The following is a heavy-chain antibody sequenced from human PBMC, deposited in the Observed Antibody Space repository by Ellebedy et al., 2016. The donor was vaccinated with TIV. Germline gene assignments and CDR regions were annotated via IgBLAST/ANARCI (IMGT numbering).Heavy chain of an antibody. CDR1: GFSLTGSD. Sequence: GESLKISCAASGFSLTGSDLRWVRRPAGKGLEWVSASGAAGDTYYPDSVRGRFTISRESAKNSFYLQMNSLTAGDTAVYYCARGGPGGDNWFFGLWGRGTRVTVSS. J-gene: IGHJ2*01. V-gene: IGHV3-13*01. CDR3: ARGGPGGDNWFFGL. D-gene: IGHD3-10*01. CDR2: SGAAGDT.